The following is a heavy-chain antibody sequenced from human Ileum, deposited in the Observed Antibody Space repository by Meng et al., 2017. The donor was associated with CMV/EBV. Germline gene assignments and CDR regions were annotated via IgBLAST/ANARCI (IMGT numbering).Heavy chain of an antibody. Sequence: SGYSFTSYDMHCVRQAPGQGLCWMGKIYPSGGSTTYVQQSPSRITMTTDTSTSTVYMELSSLRSEDTAVYYCARGKSYYDASGRFDYWGQGTLVTVSS. J-gene: IGHJ4*02. D-gene: IGHD3-22*01. V-gene: IGHV1-46*01. CDR3: ARGKSYYDASGRFDY. CDR2: IYPSGGST. CDR1: GYSFTSYD.